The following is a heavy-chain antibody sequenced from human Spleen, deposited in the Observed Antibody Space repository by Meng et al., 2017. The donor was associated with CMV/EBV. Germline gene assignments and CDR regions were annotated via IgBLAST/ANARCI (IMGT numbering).Heavy chain of an antibody. D-gene: IGHD2/OR15-2a*01. Sequence: GESLKISCAASGFTFSDYYMSWIRQAPGKGLEWVSYISSSGSTIYYADSVKGRFTISRDNAKNSLYLQMNSLRAEDTAVYYCARDLRGIKGKNYYYYGMDVWGQGTTVTVSS. CDR2: ISSSGSTI. J-gene: IGHJ6*02. V-gene: IGHV3-11*04. CDR3: ARDLRGIKGKNYYYYGMDV. CDR1: GFTFSDYY.